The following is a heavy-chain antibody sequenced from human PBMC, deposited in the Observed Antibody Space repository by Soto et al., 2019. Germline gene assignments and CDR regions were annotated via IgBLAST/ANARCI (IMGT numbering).Heavy chain of an antibody. J-gene: IGHJ5*02. CDR1: GITFSSYG. D-gene: IGHD3-22*01. V-gene: IGHV3-30*18. Sequence: GGSLRLSCAASGITFSSYGMHWVRQAPGKGLEWVAVISYDGSNKYYADSVKGRFTISRDNSKNTLYLQMNSLRAEDTAVYYCAKDGHYDSSGYYYVPWFDPWGQGTLVTVSS. CDR3: AKDGHYDSSGYYYVPWFDP. CDR2: ISYDGSNK.